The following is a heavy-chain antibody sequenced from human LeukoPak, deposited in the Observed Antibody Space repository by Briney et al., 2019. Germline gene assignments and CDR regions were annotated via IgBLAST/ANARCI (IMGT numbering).Heavy chain of an antibody. V-gene: IGHV4-59*11. CDR3: ARDLGAEAADY. D-gene: IGHD6-13*01. J-gene: IGHJ4*02. Sequence: SETLSLTCTVSGGSISSHYWSWIWQPPGKGLEWIGYIYYSGYTNYNPSLKSRVTISVDTSKNQFSLKLTSVTAADTAVYYCARDLGAEAADYWGQGTLVTVSS. CDR1: GGSISSHY. CDR2: IYYSGYT.